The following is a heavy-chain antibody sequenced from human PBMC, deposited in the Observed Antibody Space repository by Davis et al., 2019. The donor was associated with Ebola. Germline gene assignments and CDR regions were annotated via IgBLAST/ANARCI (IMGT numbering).Heavy chain of an antibody. V-gene: IGHV3-48*02. J-gene: IGHJ4*02. CDR2: INIDSSSI. Sequence: GESLKISCAASGFTFTIWSMNWVRQAPGKRLEWISYINIDSSSIMYADSVRGRFTISRDTAKKSLYLQMNSLRDEDTAVYYCAVHNGDWLQLDFWGQGTLVTVSS. CDR3: AVHNGDWLQLDF. D-gene: IGHD3-9*01. CDR1: GFTFTIWS.